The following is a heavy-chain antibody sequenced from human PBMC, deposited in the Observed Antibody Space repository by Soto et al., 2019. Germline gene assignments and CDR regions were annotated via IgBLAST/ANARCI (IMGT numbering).Heavy chain of an antibody. CDR2: ISGSGGST. CDR1: GFTFSSYA. D-gene: IGHD3-9*01. Sequence: PGGSLRLSCAASGFTFSSYAMSWVRQSPGKGLEWVSAISGSGGSTYYADSVKGRFTISRDNSKNSMYLQMNSLRAEDTALYYCAKDLEGYHNSPFDSWGQGTLVTVSS. V-gene: IGHV3-23*01. J-gene: IGHJ4*02. CDR3: AKDLEGYHNSPFDS.